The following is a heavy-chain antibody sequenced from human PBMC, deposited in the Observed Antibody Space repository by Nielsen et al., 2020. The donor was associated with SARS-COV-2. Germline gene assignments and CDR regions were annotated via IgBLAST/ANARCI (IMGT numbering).Heavy chain of an antibody. Sequence: WIRQPPGKGLEWVAVISYDGSNKYYADSVKGRFTISRDNSKNTLYLQMNSLRAEDTAVYYCAKVTQGGATDYYYYGMDVWGQGTTVPSP. D-gene: IGHD1-26*01. CDR3: AKVTQGGATDYYYYGMDV. J-gene: IGHJ6*02. V-gene: IGHV3-30*18. CDR2: ISYDGSNK.